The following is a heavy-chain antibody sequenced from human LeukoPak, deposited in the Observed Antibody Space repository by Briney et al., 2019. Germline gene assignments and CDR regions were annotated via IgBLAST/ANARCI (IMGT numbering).Heavy chain of an antibody. Sequence: GALVKVSCKASGYTFTSYGISWVRQAPGQGLEWMGWISAYNGNTNYAQKLQGRVTMTTDTSTSTAYMELRSLRSDDTAVYYCARRVAARPAGWFDPWGQGTLVTVSS. CDR3: ARRVAARPAGWFDP. J-gene: IGHJ5*02. V-gene: IGHV1-18*01. CDR2: ISAYNGNT. CDR1: GYTFTSYG. D-gene: IGHD6-6*01.